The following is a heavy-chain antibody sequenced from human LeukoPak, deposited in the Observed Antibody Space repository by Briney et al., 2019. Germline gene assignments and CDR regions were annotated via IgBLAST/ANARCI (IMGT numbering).Heavy chain of an antibody. CDR1: GYTFTSYD. CDR3: ARVWFGDFDAFDI. V-gene: IGHV1-8*01. Sequence: RASVKVSCKASGYTFTSYDINWVRQAPGQGLEWMGWMNPNSGNTGYAQKFQGRVTMTRNTSISTAYMELSSLRSEDTAVYYCARVWFGDFDAFDIWGQGTMVTVSS. J-gene: IGHJ3*02. D-gene: IGHD3-10*01. CDR2: MNPNSGNT.